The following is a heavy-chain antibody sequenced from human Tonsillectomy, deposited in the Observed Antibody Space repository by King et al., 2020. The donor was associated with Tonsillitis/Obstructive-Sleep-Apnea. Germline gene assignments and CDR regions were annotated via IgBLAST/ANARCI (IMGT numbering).Heavy chain of an antibody. CDR1: GFTFDDYG. Sequence: VQLVESGGGVVRPGGSLRLSCAASGFTFDDYGMSWVRQAPGKGLEWVSGINWNGGSTGYADSVKGRFTISRDNAKNSLYLQMNSLRAQDTALYYCAGDRMTTVTTWADDAFDIWGQGTMVTVSS. V-gene: IGHV3-20*04. D-gene: IGHD4-17*01. J-gene: IGHJ3*02. CDR3: AGDRMTTVTTWADDAFDI. CDR2: INWNGGST.